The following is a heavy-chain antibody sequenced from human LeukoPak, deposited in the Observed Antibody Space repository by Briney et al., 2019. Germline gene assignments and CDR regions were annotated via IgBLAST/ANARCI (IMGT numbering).Heavy chain of an antibody. CDR2: ISGSDSYT. Sequence: PGGSLRLSCAASGFTFSTYAMSWVRQAPGKGLEWVSGISGSDSYTYYADSVKGRVTISRDNSKNTLFLYMNSLRSEDTAVYYCAKDLSLWGAFDCWGQGTLVTVSS. CDR3: AKDLSLWGAFDC. D-gene: IGHD7-27*01. J-gene: IGHJ4*02. V-gene: IGHV3-23*01. CDR1: GFTFSTYA.